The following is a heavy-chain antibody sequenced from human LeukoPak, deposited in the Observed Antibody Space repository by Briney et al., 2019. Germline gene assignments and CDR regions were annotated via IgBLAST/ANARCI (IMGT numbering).Heavy chain of an antibody. D-gene: IGHD2-15*01. Sequence: GGSLRLSCAASGFTFSSYWMHWVRQAPGKGLEWVSGISWNSGSIGYADSVKGRFTISRDNAKNSLYLQMNSLRAEDTALYYCAKDLAERGIAATTHDAFDIWGQGTMVTVSS. V-gene: IGHV3-9*01. CDR2: ISWNSGSI. CDR3: AKDLAERGIAATTHDAFDI. CDR1: GFTFSSYW. J-gene: IGHJ3*02.